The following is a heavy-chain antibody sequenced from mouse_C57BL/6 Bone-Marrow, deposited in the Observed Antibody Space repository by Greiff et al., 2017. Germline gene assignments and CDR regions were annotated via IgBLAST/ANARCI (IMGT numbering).Heavy chain of an antibody. J-gene: IGHJ4*01. CDR1: GYTFTSYW. CDR2: IHPSDSDT. V-gene: IGHV1-74*01. CDR3: AMTFITTVVAKRNYAMDY. Sequence: VQLQQPGAELVKPGASVKVSCKASGYTFTSYWMHWVKQRPGQGLEWIGRIHPSDSDTNYNQKFKGKATLTVDKSSSTAYMQLSSLTSEDSAVYYCAMTFITTVVAKRNYAMDYWGQGTTVTVSS. D-gene: IGHD1-1*01.